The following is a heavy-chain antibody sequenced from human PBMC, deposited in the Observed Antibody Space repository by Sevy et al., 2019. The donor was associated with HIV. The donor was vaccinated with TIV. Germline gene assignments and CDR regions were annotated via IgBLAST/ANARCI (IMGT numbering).Heavy chain of an antibody. Sequence: ETLSLTCTVSGGSINSDHWNWIRQPPGKGLEWIGYVYYTGGTNYHPSLKNRVTISVDRTKNQFSLKLTSVTAADTAVYYCARRNDFDIWGQGTMVTVSS. CDR2: VYYTGGT. CDR1: GGSINSDH. J-gene: IGHJ3*02. V-gene: IGHV4-59*08. CDR3: ARRNDFDI.